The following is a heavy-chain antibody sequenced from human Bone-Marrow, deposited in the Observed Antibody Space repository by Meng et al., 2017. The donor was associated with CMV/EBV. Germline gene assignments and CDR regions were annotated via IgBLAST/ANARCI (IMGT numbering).Heavy chain of an antibody. V-gene: IGHV3-21*01. D-gene: IGHD2-2*01. Sequence: FSSYSMNWVRQAPGKGLEWVSSISSSSSYIYYADSVKGRFTISRDNAKNSLYLQMNSLRAEDTAVYYCARAEGIVVVPAAPYYFDYWGQGTLVTVSS. CDR1: FSSYS. J-gene: IGHJ4*02. CDR2: ISSSSSYI. CDR3: ARAEGIVVVPAAPYYFDY.